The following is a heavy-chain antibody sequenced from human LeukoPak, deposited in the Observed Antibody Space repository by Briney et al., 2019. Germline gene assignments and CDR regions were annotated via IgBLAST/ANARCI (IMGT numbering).Heavy chain of an antibody. J-gene: IGHJ4*02. D-gene: IGHD3-3*01. CDR2: MNPNSGNT. CDR1: GYTFTSYD. CDR3: ARGPTPDFWSGYSIGYYFDY. Sequence: AASVKVSCKASGYTFTSYDINWVRQATGQWLEWMGWMNPNSGNTGYAQKFQGRVTITRNTSISTAYMELSSLRSEDTAVYYCARGPTPDFWSGYSIGYYFDYWGQGTLVTVSS. V-gene: IGHV1-8*03.